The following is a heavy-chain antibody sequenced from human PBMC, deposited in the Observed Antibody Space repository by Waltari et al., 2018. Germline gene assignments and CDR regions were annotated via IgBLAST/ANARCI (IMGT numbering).Heavy chain of an antibody. J-gene: IGHJ5*02. Sequence: QVQLQQWGAGLLKPSETLSLTCAVYGGSFSGYYWSWIRQTPGKGLEWIGEINHSGSTNYNPSLKSRVTISVDTSKNQFSLKLSSVTAADTAVYYCARVKLRWGSSSSRGFDPWGQGTLVTVSS. V-gene: IGHV4-34*01. D-gene: IGHD4-17*01. CDR1: GGSFSGYY. CDR3: ARVKLRWGSSSSRGFDP. CDR2: INHSGST.